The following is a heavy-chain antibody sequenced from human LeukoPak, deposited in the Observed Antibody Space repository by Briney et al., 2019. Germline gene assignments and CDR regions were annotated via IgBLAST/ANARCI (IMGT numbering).Heavy chain of an antibody. V-gene: IGHV3-21*01. Sequence: GGSLRPSCAASGFTFSWYSMNWVRQAPGKGLDWVSSIISGTGYTYYADSVKGRFTISRDNAKNSLYLQMNSLRAEDTAVYYCARDGPWGAVVPDAFDIWGQGTMVTVSS. CDR1: GFTFSWYS. CDR3: ARDGPWGAVVPDAFDI. CDR2: IISGTGYT. J-gene: IGHJ3*02. D-gene: IGHD4-23*01.